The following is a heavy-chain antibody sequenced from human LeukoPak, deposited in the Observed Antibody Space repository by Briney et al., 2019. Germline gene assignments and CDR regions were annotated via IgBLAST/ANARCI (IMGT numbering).Heavy chain of an antibody. CDR2: ISAYNGNT. CDR1: GYTFTSYG. V-gene: IGHV1-18*01. Sequence: ASVTVSCKASGYTFTSYGISWVRQAPGQGLEWMGWISAYNGNTNYAQKLQGRVTMTTDTSTSTAYMELRSLRSDDTAVYYCARGVTIFGVVSGWFDPWGQGTLVTVSS. D-gene: IGHD3-3*01. J-gene: IGHJ5*02. CDR3: ARGVTIFGVVSGWFDP.